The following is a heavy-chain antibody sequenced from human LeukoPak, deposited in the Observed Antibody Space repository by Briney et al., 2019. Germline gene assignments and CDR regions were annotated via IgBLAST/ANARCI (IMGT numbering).Heavy chain of an antibody. J-gene: IGHJ5*02. V-gene: IGHV3-21*01. CDR1: GFTFSSYS. D-gene: IGHD3-3*01. Sequence: GGSLRLSCAASGFTFSSYSMNWVRQAPGKGLEWVSSISSSSSYIYYADSVKGRFTISSDNAKTSLYLQMNSLRAEDTAVYYCARTTPKDLIPIFGGWFDPWGQGTLVTASS. CDR2: ISSSSSYI. CDR3: ARTTPKDLIPIFGGWFDP.